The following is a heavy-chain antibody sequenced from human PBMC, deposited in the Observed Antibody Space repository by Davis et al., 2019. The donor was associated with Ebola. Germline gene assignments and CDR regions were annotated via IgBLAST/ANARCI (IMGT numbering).Heavy chain of an antibody. V-gene: IGHV3-48*03. CDR2: ISSSGSTI. CDR1: GFTFSSYE. J-gene: IGHJ6*02. D-gene: IGHD6-19*01. CDR3: AREGVVGAVAGTGYYYYYGMDV. Sequence: GESLKISCAASGFTFSSYEMNWVRQAPGKGLEWVSYISSSGSTIYYADSVKGRFTISRDNAKNSLYLQMNSLRAEDTAVYYCAREGVVGAVAGTGYYYYYGMDVWGQGTTVTVSS.